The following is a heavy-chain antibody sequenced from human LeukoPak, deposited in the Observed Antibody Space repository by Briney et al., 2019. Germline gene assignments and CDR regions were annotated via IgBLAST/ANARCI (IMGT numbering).Heavy chain of an antibody. D-gene: IGHD3-22*01. J-gene: IGHJ4*02. CDR3: ARVTGYIVEDYFDY. CDR1: GGSFSDYW. CDR2: VNHSGRT. V-gene: IGHV4-34*01. Sequence: PSETLSLTCAVYGGSFSDYWWTWIRQSPGKGLEWIGEVNHSGRTNYNPSLKSRVSISVDRSKKQFSLRLSSVTAADTAVYYCARVTGYIVEDYFDYWGQGTLVTVSS.